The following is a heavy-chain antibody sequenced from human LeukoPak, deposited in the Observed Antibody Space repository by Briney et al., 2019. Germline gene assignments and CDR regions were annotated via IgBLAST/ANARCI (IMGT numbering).Heavy chain of an antibody. CDR3: ARRGYSGYGYDAFDI. D-gene: IGHD5-12*01. CDR1: AFTFSSYG. Sequence: GGSLRLSCAASAFTFSSYGMHWVRQAPGKGLEWVSFIRYDGRNKYYADSVKGRFTISRDNSKNTLYLQMNSLRTEDTAVYYCARRGYSGYGYDAFDIWGQGTMVTVSS. CDR2: IRYDGRNK. J-gene: IGHJ3*02. V-gene: IGHV3-30*02.